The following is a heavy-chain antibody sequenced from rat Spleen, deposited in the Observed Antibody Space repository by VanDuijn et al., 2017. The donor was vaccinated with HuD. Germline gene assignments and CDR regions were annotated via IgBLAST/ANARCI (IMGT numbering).Heavy chain of an antibody. CDR1: GFTFDDYG. CDR2: INWGGSST. D-gene: IGHD1-12*01. V-gene: IGHV5-29*01. CDR3: TRYYEGYVMDV. J-gene: IGHJ4*01. Sequence: EVQLVESGGGLVQPGRSLKLSCAASGFTFDDYGMAWVRQAPKNGLEWVASINWGGSSTYYRDSVKGRFTVSRDNAKNALYLQMNNLRSEDTAIYYCTRYYEGYVMDVWGQGASVTVSS.